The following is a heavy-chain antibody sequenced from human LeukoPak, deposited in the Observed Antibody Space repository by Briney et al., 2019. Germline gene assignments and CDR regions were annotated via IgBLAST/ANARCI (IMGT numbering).Heavy chain of an antibody. V-gene: IGHV3-30*02. Sequence: GGSLRLSCAASGFTFSSYGMHWVRQAPGKGLEWVAFIRYDGSNKYYADSVKGRFTISRDNSKNTLYLQMNSLRAEDTAVYYFAKDRISVGRDGYNFDYGGKGTLVTVS. CDR2: IRYDGSNK. CDR1: GFTFSSYG. CDR3: AKDRISVGRDGYNFDY. J-gene: IGHJ4*02. D-gene: IGHD5-24*01.